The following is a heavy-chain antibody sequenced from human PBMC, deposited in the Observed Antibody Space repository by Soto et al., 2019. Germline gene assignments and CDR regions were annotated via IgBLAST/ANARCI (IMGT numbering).Heavy chain of an antibody. D-gene: IGHD2-21*01. CDR2: INRSGRGA. CDR3: ATVESCGGDCYYFQH. V-gene: IGHV1-46*02. Sequence: QVQLLQSGPEVKKSGASVKLSCTASGYTSKTHYLQWVREAPGQGLQWMGLINRSGRGALYAQKFQGRVALTMDTSTRTVLLEMNILRSEDTAVYYCATVESCGGDCYYFQHWGQGTVLTVSS. J-gene: IGHJ1*01. CDR1: GYTSKTHY.